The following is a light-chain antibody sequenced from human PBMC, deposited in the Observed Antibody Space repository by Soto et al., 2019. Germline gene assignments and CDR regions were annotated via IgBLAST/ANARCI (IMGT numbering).Light chain of an antibody. CDR2: EVS. Sequence: QSALTQPASVSGSPGQSITISCTGTSSDIGDYNYVSWYQQHPGKAPKLMIYEVSNRPSGVSNRFSGSKSGNTASLTISGLQAEDEADYYCCSYTSSSTLVFGGGTKVTVL. CDR1: SSDIGDYNY. CDR3: CSYTSSSTLV. J-gene: IGLJ3*02. V-gene: IGLV2-14*01.